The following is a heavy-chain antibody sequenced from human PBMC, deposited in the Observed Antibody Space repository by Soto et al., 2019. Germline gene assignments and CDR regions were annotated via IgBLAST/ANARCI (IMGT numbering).Heavy chain of an antibody. CDR1: GFTFSSYW. J-gene: IGHJ4*02. CDR3: ASATGVTLGD. V-gene: IGHV3-74*01. CDR2: INTEGSKT. Sequence: EVQLVESGGGLVQPGGSLRLSCAASGFTFSSYWMFWVRQVPGKGLVWVSHINTEGSKTNYADSVKGRFTISRDNAKNLLYLQMNSLRAEDTAMYYCASATGVTLGDWGQGTLVTVSS. D-gene: IGHD3-3*01.